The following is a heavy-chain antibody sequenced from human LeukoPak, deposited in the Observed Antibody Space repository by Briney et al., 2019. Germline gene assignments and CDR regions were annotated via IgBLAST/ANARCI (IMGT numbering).Heavy chain of an antibody. Sequence: GGSLRLSCAASGFMFSSNWMGWVRLAPGKGLEWAANIKEDGTETYYVDSVKGRFTISRDNAKNSLYLQMNSLRVEDTAVYYCAKEGRSLQTYWGQGTLVTVSS. CDR1: GFMFSSNW. V-gene: IGHV3-7*03. D-gene: IGHD5-24*01. J-gene: IGHJ4*02. CDR3: AKEGRSLQTY. CDR2: IKEDGTET.